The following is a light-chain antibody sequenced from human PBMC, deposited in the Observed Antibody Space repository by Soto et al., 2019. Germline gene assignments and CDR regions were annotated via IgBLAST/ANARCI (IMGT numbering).Light chain of an antibody. Sequence: EIMLTQSLATLSLSLGERATLSCRASQSVSSYLAWYQQRPGQAPRLLIYDASNRATGIPARFSGSGSGTDFTLTISRLEPEDFAVYYCQQRSNWPLYTFGQGTKLEIK. CDR2: DAS. J-gene: IGKJ2*01. CDR1: QSVSSY. CDR3: QQRSNWPLYT. V-gene: IGKV3-11*01.